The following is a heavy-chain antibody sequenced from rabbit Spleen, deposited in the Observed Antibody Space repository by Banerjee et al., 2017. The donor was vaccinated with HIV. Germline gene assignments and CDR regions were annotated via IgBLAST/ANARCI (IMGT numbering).Heavy chain of an antibody. V-gene: IGHV1S45*01. CDR1: GIDFSNYHY. D-gene: IGHD8-1*01. Sequence: EQLEESGGGLVKPEGSLTLTCKASGIDFSNYHYMWWVRQAPGKGLEWIACIDVGSSGSTWYASWVNGRFTISKPSSTTVTLQMTSLTAADTATYFCARDTGSSFSSYGMDLWGQGTLVTVS. CDR3: ARDTGSSFSSYGMDL. J-gene: IGHJ6*01. CDR2: IDVGSSGST.